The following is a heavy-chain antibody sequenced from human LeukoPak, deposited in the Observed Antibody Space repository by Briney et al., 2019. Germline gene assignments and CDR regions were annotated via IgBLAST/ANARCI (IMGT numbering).Heavy chain of an antibody. CDR2: IYHSGST. V-gene: IGHV4-34*01. J-gene: IGHJ4*02. D-gene: IGHD2-2*01. Sequence: SETLSLTCAVYGGSFSGYYWSWIRQPPGKGLEWIGYIYHSGSTYYNPSLKSRVTISVDRSKNQFSLKLSSVTAADTAVYYCAREREDIVVVPAAIENWGQGTLVTVSS. CDR1: GGSFSGYY. CDR3: AREREDIVVVPAAIEN.